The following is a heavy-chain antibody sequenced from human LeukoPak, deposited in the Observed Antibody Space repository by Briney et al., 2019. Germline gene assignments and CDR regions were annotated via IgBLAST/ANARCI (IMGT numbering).Heavy chain of an antibody. V-gene: IGHV3-48*02. Sequence: GGSLRPSCAASGFTFSSYSMNWVRQAPGKGLEWVSYISSSSSTIYYADSVKGRFTTSRDNAKNSLYLQMNSLRDEDTAVYYCARAGDPSRYCSSTSCYYYYYGMDVWGQGTTVTVSS. CDR3: ARAGDPSRYCSSTSCYYYYYGMDV. D-gene: IGHD2-2*01. CDR1: GFTFSSYS. CDR2: ISSSSSTI. J-gene: IGHJ6*02.